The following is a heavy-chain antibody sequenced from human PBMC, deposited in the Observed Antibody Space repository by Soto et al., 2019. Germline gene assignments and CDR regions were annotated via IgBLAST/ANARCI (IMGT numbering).Heavy chain of an antibody. CDR1: GYTFTSYY. CDR2: IIPILGIA. Sequence: SVKVSCKASGYTFTSYYMHWVRQAPGQGLEWMGRIIPILGIANYAQKIQGRVTITADKSTSTAYMELSSLRSEDTAVYYYARVSDVLMVSADVKFYYYYYGMDVWGQGTTVTVSS. D-gene: IGHD3-10*01. V-gene: IGHV1-69*04. J-gene: IGHJ6*02. CDR3: ARVSDVLMVSADVKFYYYYYGMDV.